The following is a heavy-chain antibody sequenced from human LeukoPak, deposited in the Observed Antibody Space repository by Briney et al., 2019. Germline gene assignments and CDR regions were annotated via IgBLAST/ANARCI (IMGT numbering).Heavy chain of an antibody. CDR2: ISSSSSYI. V-gene: IGHV3-21*01. J-gene: IGHJ4*02. CDR3: ARERDYSGQLDY. CDR1: GFTFSSYS. Sequence: GGSLRLSCAASGFTFSSYSMNWVRQAPGKGLEWVSSISSSSSYICYADSVKGRFTISRDNAKNSLYLQMNSLRAEDTAVYYCARERDYSGQLDYWGQGTLVTVSS. D-gene: IGHD5-12*01.